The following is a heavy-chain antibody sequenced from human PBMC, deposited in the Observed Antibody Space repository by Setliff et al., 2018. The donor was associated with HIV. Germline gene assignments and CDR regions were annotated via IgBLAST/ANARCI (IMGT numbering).Heavy chain of an antibody. CDR3: ARYRPNHPQNAFDI. Sequence: ASVKVSCKASGYSFSNYGISWVRQAPGQGLEWMGWISGYNRNTEYAQNLRGRVTVTKDTSTNTAYMELRNLRSDDTAVYYCARYRPNHPQNAFDIWGQGTMVTVSS. D-gene: IGHD1-26*01. CDR1: GYSFSNYG. J-gene: IGHJ3*02. V-gene: IGHV1-18*01. CDR2: ISGYNRNT.